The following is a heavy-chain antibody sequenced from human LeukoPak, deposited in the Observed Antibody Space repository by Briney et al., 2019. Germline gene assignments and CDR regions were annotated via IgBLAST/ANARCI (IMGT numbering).Heavy chain of an antibody. Sequence: SVKVSSKASGGTFSSYAISWVRQAPGQGLEWMGGIIPIFGTANYAQKFQGRVAITADKSTSTAYMELSSLRSEDTAVYYCAGGDIVVVPAAIPYYYYGMDVWGKGTTVTVSS. CDR2: IIPIFGTA. V-gene: IGHV1-69*06. CDR3: AGGDIVVVPAAIPYYYYGMDV. CDR1: GGTFSSYA. D-gene: IGHD2-2*01. J-gene: IGHJ6*04.